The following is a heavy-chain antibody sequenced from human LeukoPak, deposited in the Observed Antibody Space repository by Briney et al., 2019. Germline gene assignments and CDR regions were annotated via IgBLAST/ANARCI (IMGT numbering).Heavy chain of an antibody. Sequence: GESLKISCKGSGYSFTSYWIGWVHQMPGKGLEWMGIIYPGDSDTRCSPSFQGQVTISADKSISTAYLQWSSLKASDTAMYYCARGHCSSTSCYYLDAFDIWGQGTMVTVSS. J-gene: IGHJ3*02. CDR3: ARGHCSSTSCYYLDAFDI. D-gene: IGHD2-2*01. CDR1: GYSFTSYW. CDR2: IYPGDSDT. V-gene: IGHV5-51*07.